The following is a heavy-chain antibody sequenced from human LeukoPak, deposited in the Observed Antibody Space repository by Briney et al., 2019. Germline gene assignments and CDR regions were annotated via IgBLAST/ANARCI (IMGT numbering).Heavy chain of an antibody. CDR2: IYYSGST. CDR1: GGSISSYY. Sequence: PSETLSLTCTVSGGSISSYYWSWIRQPPGKGLEWIGYIYYSGSTDYNPSLKSRVTISVDTSKNQFSLKLSSVTAADTAVYYCAGVSSGWYRAADYWGQGTLVTVSS. V-gene: IGHV4-59*01. CDR3: AGVSSGWYRAADY. J-gene: IGHJ4*02. D-gene: IGHD6-19*01.